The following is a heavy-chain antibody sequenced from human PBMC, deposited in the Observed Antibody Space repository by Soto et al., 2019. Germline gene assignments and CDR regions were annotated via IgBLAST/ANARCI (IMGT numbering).Heavy chain of an antibody. Sequence: PSLTSGVSCCSVTSYHWSWSRQCPGQGLEWIAYSAYTGTANYNPSLQSRVTISMDTSKNMFSLRLSSVTAAEAAVYYCAGAAGGSYYHGFHMWGQGKMVTVSS. D-gene: IGHD1-26*01. V-gene: IGHV4-59*02. J-gene: IGHJ3*02. CDR3: AGAAGGSYYHGFHM. CDR2: SAYTGTA. CDR1: CCSVTSYH.